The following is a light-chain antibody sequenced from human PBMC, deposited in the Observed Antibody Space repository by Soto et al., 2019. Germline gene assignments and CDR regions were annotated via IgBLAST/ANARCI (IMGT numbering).Light chain of an antibody. J-gene: IGKJ4*01. Sequence: LTQSPAALALSPGEGATLSCRASQSVSNYLAWYQQRPGQAPRLLIYDTSKRATGIPARFSGSGSGTDFTLTISSLEPEDFAVYYCQQRADWPLSFGGGTKVDSK. CDR2: DTS. V-gene: IGKV3-11*01. CDR3: QQRADWPLS. CDR1: QSVSNY.